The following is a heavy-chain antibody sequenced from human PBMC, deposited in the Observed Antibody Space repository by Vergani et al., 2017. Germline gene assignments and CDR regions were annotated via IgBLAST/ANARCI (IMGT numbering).Heavy chain of an antibody. Sequence: QVQLVQSGAEVKKPGASVKVSCKASGYTFTSYYMHWVRQAPGQGLEWMGIINPSGGSTSYAQKFQGRVTMTRDTSTSTVYMELSSLRSEDTAVYYCARAQGEPGLAVAGPYYFDYWGQGTLVTVSS. V-gene: IGHV1-46*03. J-gene: IGHJ4*02. CDR3: ARAQGEPGLAVAGPYYFDY. CDR1: GYTFTSYY. CDR2: INPSGGST. D-gene: IGHD6-19*01.